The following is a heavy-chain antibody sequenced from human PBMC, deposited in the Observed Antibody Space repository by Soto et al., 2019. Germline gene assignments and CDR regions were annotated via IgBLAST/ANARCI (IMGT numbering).Heavy chain of an antibody. Sequence: VQLVESGGGVVQPGRSLRLSCAASGFTFSNNAMDWVRQAPGKGLEWVAGITYYGSNTYIAESVKGRFTISRDNSKNTLFLQMHTLRAEDTAVYYCTRGTTTSAFSAMAVWGQGTTVTVSS. CDR2: ITYYGSNT. CDR1: GFTFSNNA. CDR3: TRGTTTSAFSAMAV. J-gene: IGHJ6*02. D-gene: IGHD1-1*01. V-gene: IGHV3-30-3*01.